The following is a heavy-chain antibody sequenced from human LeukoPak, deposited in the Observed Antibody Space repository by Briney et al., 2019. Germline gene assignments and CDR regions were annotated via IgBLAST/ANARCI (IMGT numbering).Heavy chain of an antibody. Sequence: SETLSLTCTVSGGSISSGGYYWSWIRQHPGKGLEWIGYIYYSGSTYYSPSLKSRVTISVDTSKNQFSLKLSSVTAADTAVYYCARVTKNFWSGYRFFHPDYWGQGTLVTVSS. D-gene: IGHD3-3*01. CDR3: ARVTKNFWSGYRFFHPDY. J-gene: IGHJ4*02. CDR2: IYYSGST. CDR1: GGSISSGGYY. V-gene: IGHV4-31*03.